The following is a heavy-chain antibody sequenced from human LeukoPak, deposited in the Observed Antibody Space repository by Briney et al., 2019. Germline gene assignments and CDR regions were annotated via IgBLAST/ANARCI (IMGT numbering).Heavy chain of an antibody. CDR2: TYYRSKWYN. J-gene: IGHJ3*01. D-gene: IGHD6-13*01. V-gene: IGHV6-1*01. CDR3: ARDGSSLNDGFDV. Sequence: SQTLSLTCAISGDSVSSISAAWNWIGQSPSRGLDWLGRTYYRSKWYNDYAVSVKSRIIIIPDTSKNHFSLQLNSVTPEDTAVYYCARDGSSLNDGFDVWGQGTMVTVPS. CDR1: GDSVSSISAA.